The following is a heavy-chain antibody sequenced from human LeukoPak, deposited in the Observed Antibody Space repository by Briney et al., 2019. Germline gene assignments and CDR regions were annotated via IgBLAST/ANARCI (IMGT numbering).Heavy chain of an antibody. CDR1: GFTVSTYA. V-gene: IGHV3-23*01. CDR2: ISSGGST. J-gene: IGHJ3*02. D-gene: IGHD5-18*01. Sequence: PGGSLRLSCAASGFTVSTYAMSWVLQAPGKGLEWVSAISSGGSTYYADSVKGRFTISRDNSKNTLYLQMHSLRAEDTAVYYCAKWDTSMVDAFDIWGQGTMVPVSS. CDR3: AKWDTSMVDAFDI.